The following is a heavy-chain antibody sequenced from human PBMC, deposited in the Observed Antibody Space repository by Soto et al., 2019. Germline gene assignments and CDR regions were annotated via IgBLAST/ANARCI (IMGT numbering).Heavy chain of an antibody. V-gene: IGHV3-33*01. Sequence: GGSLRLSCAASGFTFSGYGMHWVRQAPGKGLEWVAVIRYDGSNTYYADSVKGRFTISRDNAKNTLYLQMNSLRAEDTAVYYCARDYLRTARDSDSSGWSDAFDIWGQGTMVTVSS. J-gene: IGHJ3*02. CDR3: ARDYLRTARDSDSSGWSDAFDI. D-gene: IGHD6-19*01. CDR2: IRYDGSNT. CDR1: GFTFSGYG.